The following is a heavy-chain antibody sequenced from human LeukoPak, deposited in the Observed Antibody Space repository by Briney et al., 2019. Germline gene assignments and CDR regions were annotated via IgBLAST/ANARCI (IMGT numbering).Heavy chain of an antibody. CDR1: GYTFTSYG. Sequence: ASVKVFCKASGYTFTSYGISWVRQAPGQGLEWMGWISAYNGNTNYAQKLQGRVTMTTDTSTSTAYMELRSLRSDDTAVYYCARERPQWELWSLYWFDPWGQGTLVTVSS. D-gene: IGHD1-26*01. V-gene: IGHV1-18*01. J-gene: IGHJ5*02. CDR3: ARERPQWELWSLYWFDP. CDR2: ISAYNGNT.